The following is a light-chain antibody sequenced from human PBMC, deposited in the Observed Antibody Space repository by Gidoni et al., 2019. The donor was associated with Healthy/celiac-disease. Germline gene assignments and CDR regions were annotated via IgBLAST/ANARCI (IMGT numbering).Light chain of an antibody. CDR3: QQSYSTPRT. CDR1: QSISSY. CDR2: AAS. Sequence: DIQMTQSPASLSASVGDRVTITCLASQSISSYLNWYQQKPGKAPKLLIYAASSLQSGVPARFSGSGSETDFTLTISSLQPEDFATYSCQQSYSTPRTFGQGTKVEIK. J-gene: IGKJ1*01. V-gene: IGKV1-39*01.